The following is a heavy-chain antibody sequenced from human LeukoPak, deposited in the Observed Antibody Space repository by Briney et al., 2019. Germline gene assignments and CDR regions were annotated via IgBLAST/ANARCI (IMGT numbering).Heavy chain of an antibody. J-gene: IGHJ6*03. Sequence: SETLSLTCAVYGGSFSGYYWSWIRQPPGKGLEWIGEINHSGSTNYNPSLKSRVTISVDTSKNQFSLILSSVTAADTAVYYCARLRGYYGSGSYDNPYYYYMDVWGKGTTVTISS. V-gene: IGHV4-34*01. CDR2: INHSGST. CDR3: ARLRGYYGSGSYDNPYYYYMDV. D-gene: IGHD3-10*01. CDR1: GGSFSGYY.